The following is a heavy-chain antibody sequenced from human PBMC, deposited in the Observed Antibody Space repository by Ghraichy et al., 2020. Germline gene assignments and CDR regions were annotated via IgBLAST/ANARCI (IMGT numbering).Heavy chain of an antibody. CDR2: ATGTGGIT. V-gene: IGHV3-23*01. D-gene: IGHD1-26*01. CDR3: AKNLRPSGSYASD. Sequence: GVLNISCAASGFSFTNYAISWVRQAPGKGLEWVSGATGTGGITYYADSVKGRFTISRDNSKSTVYLQMNSLRVEDTALYYCAKNLRPSGSYASDWGQGTLVTVSS. J-gene: IGHJ4*02. CDR1: GFSFTNYA.